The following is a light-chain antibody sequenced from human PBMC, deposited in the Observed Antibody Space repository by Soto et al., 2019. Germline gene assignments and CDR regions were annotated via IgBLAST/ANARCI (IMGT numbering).Light chain of an antibody. CDR1: ESTNNY. CDR2: GAS. V-gene: IGKV3-15*01. CDR3: QQRSYWPGT. Sequence: EIVMTQSPATLSVSPGERATLSCRASESTNNYLAWYQQKPGQAPRLLIDGASTRAAGIPPRFSGSGSGTEFTLTISSLQSEDFAVYYCQQRSYWPGTFGQGTKLEIK. J-gene: IGKJ2*01.